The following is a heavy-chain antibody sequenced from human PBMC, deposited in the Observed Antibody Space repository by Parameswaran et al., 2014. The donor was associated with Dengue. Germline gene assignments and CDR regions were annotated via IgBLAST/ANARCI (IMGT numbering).Heavy chain of an antibody. D-gene: IGHD3-22*01. CDR3: ARDYYDSSGYYSFAFDI. J-gene: IGHJ3*02. V-gene: IGHV3-11*01. Sequence: RWIRQPPGKGLEWVSYISSSGSTIYYADSVKGRFTISRDNAKNSLYLQMNSLRAEDTAVYYCARDYYDSSGYYSFAFDIWGQGTMVTVSS. CDR2: ISSSGSTI.